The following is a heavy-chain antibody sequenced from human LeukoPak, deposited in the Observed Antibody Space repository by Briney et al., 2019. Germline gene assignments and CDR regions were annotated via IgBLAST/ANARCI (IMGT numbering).Heavy chain of an antibody. J-gene: IGHJ3*02. CDR2: INPSGGST. D-gene: IGHD1-1*01. CDR3: ATWADNWNAFDI. V-gene: IGHV1-46*01. CDR1: GYTFTSYY. Sequence: ASVKVSCKASGYTFTSYYMHWVRQAPGQGLEWMGIINPSGGSTSYAQKFQGRVTMTRDTSTDTAYMELSSLRSEDTAVYYCATWADNWNAFDIWGQGTMVTVSS.